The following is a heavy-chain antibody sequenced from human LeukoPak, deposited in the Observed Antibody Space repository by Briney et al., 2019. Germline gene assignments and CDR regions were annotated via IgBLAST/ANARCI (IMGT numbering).Heavy chain of an antibody. Sequence: QPGGSLRLSCAASGFTFSSYAMNWVRQAPGKGLDWVSYISSSGSTIYSEDSVKGRFTISRDNAKNSLYLQMNSLRAEDTAVYYCARDQVRYYYGSGSRPFDPWGQGTLVTVSS. D-gene: IGHD3-10*01. CDR1: GFTFSSYA. V-gene: IGHV3-48*03. J-gene: IGHJ5*02. CDR2: ISSSGSTI. CDR3: ARDQVRYYYGSGSRPFDP.